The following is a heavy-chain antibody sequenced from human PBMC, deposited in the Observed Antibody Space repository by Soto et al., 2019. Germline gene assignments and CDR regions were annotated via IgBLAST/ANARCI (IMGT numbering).Heavy chain of an antibody. D-gene: IGHD4-17*01. J-gene: IGHJ4*02. V-gene: IGHV4-31*03. CDR3: ARDRPVTTGIDY. Sequence: PSEALSLTCTVSGGSISSGGYYWSWIRQHPGKGLEWIGYIYYSGSTYYNPSLKSRVTISVDTSKNQFSLKLSSVTAADTAVYYCARDRPVTTGIDYWGQGTLVTVSS. CDR2: IYYSGST. CDR1: GGSISSGGYY.